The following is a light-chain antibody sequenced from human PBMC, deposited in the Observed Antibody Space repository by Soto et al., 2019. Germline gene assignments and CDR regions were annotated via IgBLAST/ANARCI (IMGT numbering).Light chain of an antibody. J-gene: IGKJ1*01. CDR2: SVS. CDR3: QQVSSYSRT. CDR1: QSISSW. Sequence: DIQMTQSPSTLSASVGDRVTITCRASQSISSWLAWYQQKPGKAPKLLIYSVSNLDSGVPSRFSGSGSGTEFTLTISSMQPDDFETYYCQQVSSYSRTFGQGTKVEMK. V-gene: IGKV1-5*01.